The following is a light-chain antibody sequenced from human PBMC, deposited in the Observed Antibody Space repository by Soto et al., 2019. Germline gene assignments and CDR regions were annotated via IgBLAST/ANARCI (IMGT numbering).Light chain of an antibody. CDR2: EVS. J-gene: IGLJ1*01. CDR1: SEDVGGYDY. V-gene: IGLV2-14*01. CDR3: SSYTSSSPLV. Sequence: SARTEPASVSGSPGQSITSACSGTSEDVGGYDYVSWYQHHPGKAPKLMISEVSNRPSGLSNRFSGSKSGSTASLTISGLQAEDEADYYCSSYTSSSPLVFGSGTNVTVL.